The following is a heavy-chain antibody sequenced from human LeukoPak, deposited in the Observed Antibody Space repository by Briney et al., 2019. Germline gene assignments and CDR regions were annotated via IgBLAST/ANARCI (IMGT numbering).Heavy chain of an antibody. CDR3: MRGRLELRY. CDR1: GFTFSTFA. D-gene: IGHD1-7*01. V-gene: IGHV3-23*01. Sequence: GGSLRLSCAASGFTFSTFAMIWVRQPPGKGLEWVSSIFPSGGEIHYADSVRGRFTISRDNSKSTLSLQMNSLKTEDTAVYYCMRGRLELRYWGQGTLVTVSS. CDR2: IFPSGGEI. J-gene: IGHJ4*02.